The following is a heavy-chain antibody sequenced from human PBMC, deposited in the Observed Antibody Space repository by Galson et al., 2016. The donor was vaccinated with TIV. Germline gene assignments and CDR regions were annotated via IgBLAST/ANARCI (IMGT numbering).Heavy chain of an antibody. J-gene: IGHJ6*02. V-gene: IGHV3-30*07. Sequence: PRLSCAASEFTFSAYAMHWVRQAPGKGPGWVAIISYDASNKYYADSVKGRFTISRDNSKYTLYLQMNSLRAEDTAVYYCAREGGTYFDSYYYGMVVWGQGTTVTVSS. CDR2: ISYDASNK. CDR3: AREGGTYFDSYYYGMVV. CDR1: EFTFSAYA. D-gene: IGHD1-26*01.